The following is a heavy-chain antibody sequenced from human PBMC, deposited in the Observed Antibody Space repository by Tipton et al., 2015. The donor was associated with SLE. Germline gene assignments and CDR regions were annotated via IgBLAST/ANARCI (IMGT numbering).Heavy chain of an antibody. V-gene: IGHV4-34*01. J-gene: IGHJ3*02. D-gene: IGHD2-2*01. CDR2: INHSGST. CDR3: ASPEGGYCSSTSCYAFDI. Sequence: TLSLTCAVYGGSFSGYYWRWIRQPPGKGLEWIGEINHSGSTNYNPSLKSRVTISVDTSKNHFSLKLSSVTAADTAVYYCASPEGGYCSSTSCYAFDIWGQGTMVTVSS. CDR1: GGSFSGYY.